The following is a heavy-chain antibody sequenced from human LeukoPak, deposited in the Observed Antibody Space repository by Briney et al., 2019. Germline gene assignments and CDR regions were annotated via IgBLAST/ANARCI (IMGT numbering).Heavy chain of an antibody. CDR3: ARTRTLPIAGGFDT. Sequence: GGSLRLSCAASGFTFTAHSMSWVRQAPGKGLEWVASIGGSDAITFHADSVRGRFSVSRDISKNTLYLQMNSLRAEDTAVYYCARTRTLPIAGGFDTWGQGSLVTVSS. V-gene: IGHV3-23*01. D-gene: IGHD3-16*01. CDR1: GFTFTAHS. CDR2: IGGSDAIT. J-gene: IGHJ5*02.